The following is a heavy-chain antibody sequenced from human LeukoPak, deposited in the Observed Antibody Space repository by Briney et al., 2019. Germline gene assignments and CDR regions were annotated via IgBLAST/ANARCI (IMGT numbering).Heavy chain of an antibody. CDR1: GGSFSGYY. V-gene: IGHV4-34*01. CDR3: ARGRYGSGSYFFDY. D-gene: IGHD3-10*01. Sequence: SETLSLTCAIYGGSFSGYYWSWIRQPPGKGLEWIGEINHSGSTNYNPSLKSRVTISVDTAKNQFSLKLTSVTAADTAVYYCARGRYGSGSYFFDYWGQGSLVTVSS. J-gene: IGHJ4*02. CDR2: INHSGST.